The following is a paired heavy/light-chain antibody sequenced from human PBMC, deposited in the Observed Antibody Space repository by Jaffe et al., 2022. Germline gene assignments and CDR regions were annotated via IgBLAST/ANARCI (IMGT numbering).Heavy chain of an antibody. J-gene: IGHJ4*02. V-gene: IGHV4-39*01. CDR1: GGSISSSSYY. CDR2: IYYSGST. D-gene: IGHD3-10*01. CDR3: ARLGITMVQGVIKSSNIDY. Sequence: QLQLQESGPGLVKPSETLSLTCTVSGGSISSSSYYWGWIRQPPGKGLEWIGSIYYSGSTYYNPSLKSRVTISVDTSKNQFSLKLSSVTAADTAVYYCARLGITMVQGVIKSSNIDYWGQGTLVTVSS.
Light chain of an antibody. V-gene: IGKV1-16*02. CDR3: QQYNSYPPT. CDR1: QGISNY. J-gene: IGKJ5*01. CDR2: AAS. Sequence: DIQMTQSPSSLSASVGDRVTITCRASQGISNYLAWFQQKPGKAPKSLIYAASSLQSGVPSKFSGSGSGTDFTLTISSLQPEDFATYYCQQYNSYPPTFGQGTRLEIK.